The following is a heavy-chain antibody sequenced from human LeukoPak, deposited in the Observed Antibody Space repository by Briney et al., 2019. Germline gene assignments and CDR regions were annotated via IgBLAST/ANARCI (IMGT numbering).Heavy chain of an antibody. CDR3: AKDRVWGYASNFDY. CDR1: GFTVRSNY. V-gene: IGHV3-53*01. Sequence: GGSLRLSCAASGFTVRSNYISWVRQAPGKGLEWVSFISGGDTTFYADSVKGRFTLSRDNSKNTLYLQMNSLRAEDTAVYFCAKDRVWGYASNFDYWGQGTLVAVSS. D-gene: IGHD3-16*01. J-gene: IGHJ4*02. CDR2: ISGGDTT.